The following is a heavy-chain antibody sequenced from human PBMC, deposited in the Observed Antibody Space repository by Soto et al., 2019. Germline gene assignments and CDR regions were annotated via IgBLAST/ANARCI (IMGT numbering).Heavy chain of an antibody. V-gene: IGHV4-30-4*01. Sequence: QLQLQESVPGRVKPSPTLSLTCTVSGGSISSGDYYWSWIRQPPGKGLEWIGYIYYSGSTYYNPSFPSRVTISVKTSKNQFSRKLSSVTAADTAVYYCARRGGYSGYGLYYWGQGTLVTVSS. CDR1: GGSISSGDYY. D-gene: IGHD5-12*01. CDR2: IYYSGST. J-gene: IGHJ4*02. CDR3: ARRGGYSGYGLYY.